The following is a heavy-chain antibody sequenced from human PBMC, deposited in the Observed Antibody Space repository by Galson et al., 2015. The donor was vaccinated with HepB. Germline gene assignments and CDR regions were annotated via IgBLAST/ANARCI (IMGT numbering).Heavy chain of an antibody. CDR3: ARDAPSTGWHYFEY. Sequence: SLRLSCAASGFTFSSYSMNWVRQAPGKGLEWVAVIWYDGTVANYTDSVKGRFTISRDNSKDTLYMEMNSLRADDTAVYYCARDAPSTGWHYFEYWGQGTLVTVSS. D-gene: IGHD6-19*01. CDR1: GFTFSSYS. J-gene: IGHJ4*02. V-gene: IGHV3-33*08. CDR2: IWYDGTVA.